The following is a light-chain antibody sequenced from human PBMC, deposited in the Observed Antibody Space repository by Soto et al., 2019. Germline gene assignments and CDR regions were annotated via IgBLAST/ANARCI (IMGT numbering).Light chain of an antibody. CDR3: QHDYNLLT. J-gene: IGKJ4*01. CDR1: QGIRND. Sequence: IQMTQSPSSLSASVGDRVTITCRASQGIRNDLGWYQEKPGKAPKLLIYAASTLQSGVPSRFSGSRSGTDFTLTISSLQPEDFAVYYCQHDYNLLTFGGGTKVDIK. V-gene: IGKV1-6*01. CDR2: AAS.